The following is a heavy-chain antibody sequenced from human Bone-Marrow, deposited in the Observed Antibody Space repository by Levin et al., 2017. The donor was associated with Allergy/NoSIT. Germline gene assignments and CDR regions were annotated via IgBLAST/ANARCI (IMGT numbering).Heavy chain of an antibody. D-gene: IGHD2-15*01. Sequence: GGSLRLSCEASGFRFTNAWMIWVRQTPGKGLEWVGRIRTKTDGGTADYAAPVKGRFTISRDDSKDILYLQMNSLKTEDTAVYYCVRDRECTSGSCYSLTAPLGDANFVLWGRGTLVTVSS. CDR3: VRDRECTSGSCYSLTAPLGDANFVL. V-gene: IGHV3-15*01. CDR1: GFRFTNAW. J-gene: IGHJ2*01. CDR2: IRTKTDGGTA.